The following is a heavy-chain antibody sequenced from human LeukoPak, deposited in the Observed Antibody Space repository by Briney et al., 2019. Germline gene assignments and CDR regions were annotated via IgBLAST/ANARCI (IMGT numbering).Heavy chain of an antibody. CDR2: IYYSGST. J-gene: IGHJ4*02. V-gene: IGHV4-31*03. CDR1: GGSISSGGYY. D-gene: IGHD6-19*01. CDR3: ATSIAVAGTALGYYFDY. Sequence: SETLSLTCTVSGGSISSGGYYWSWIRQHPGKGMEWVGYIYYSGSTYYKPSPKSRVTISVDTSKNQFSLKLSSVTAADTAVYYCATSIAVAGTALGYYFDYWGQGTLVTVSS.